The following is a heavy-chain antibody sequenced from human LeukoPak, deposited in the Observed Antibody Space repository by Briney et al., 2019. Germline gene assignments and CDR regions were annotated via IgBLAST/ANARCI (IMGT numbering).Heavy chain of an antibody. V-gene: IGHV3-48*01. CDR2: IDARSGIT. CDR1: GFTFTIFG. CDR3: ARTYDFGRGPPGDAFDN. Sequence: GGSLRLSCAASGFTFTIFGLNWVRQAPGKVPEWVSYIDARSGITYYADSVQGRFTISRDNAQESVFLQMNSLRAGDTAVYYCARTYDFGRGPPGDAFDNWGPGTLVTVSS. D-gene: IGHD3-3*01. J-gene: IGHJ3*02.